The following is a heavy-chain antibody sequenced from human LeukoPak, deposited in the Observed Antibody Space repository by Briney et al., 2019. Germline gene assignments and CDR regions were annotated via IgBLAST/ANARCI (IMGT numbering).Heavy chain of an antibody. CDR1: GYTFTSYG. CDR2: ISAYNGNT. V-gene: IGHV1-18*01. Sequence: ASVKVSCKASGYTFTSYGISWVRQAPGQGLEWMGWISAYNGNTNYAQKLQGRVTMTTDTSTSTAYMELRSLRSDDTAVYYCARDSQWLVPYYYYYMDVWGKGTTVTVSS. J-gene: IGHJ6*03. D-gene: IGHD6-19*01. CDR3: ARDSQWLVPYYYYYMDV.